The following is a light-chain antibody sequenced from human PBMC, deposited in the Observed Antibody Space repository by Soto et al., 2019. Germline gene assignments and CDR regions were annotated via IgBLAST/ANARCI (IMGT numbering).Light chain of an antibody. Sequence: QSVLTQPASVSGSPGQSITISCTGTSSDVGAYKYVSWYQQHPGKAPKLIIYGVSNRPSGVSNRFSGSKSGNTAFLTISGLQPEDEADYYCSSFTGTTTLDVFGTGTKVTGL. V-gene: IGLV2-14*03. CDR2: GVS. CDR1: SSDVGAYKY. J-gene: IGLJ1*01. CDR3: SSFTGTTTLDV.